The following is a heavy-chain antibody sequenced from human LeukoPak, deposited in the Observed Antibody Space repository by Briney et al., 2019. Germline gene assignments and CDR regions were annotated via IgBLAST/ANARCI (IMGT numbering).Heavy chain of an antibody. J-gene: IGHJ5*02. CDR1: GGSISSGSYY. CDR2: IYTSGST. CDR3: ARERAYYDILPRWFDP. D-gene: IGHD3-9*01. V-gene: IGHV4-61*02. Sequence: SETLSLTCTVSGGSISSGSYYWSWIRQLAGKGLEWIGRIYTSGSTNYNPSLKSRVTISLDTSKNQFSLKLSSVTAADTAVYYCARERAYYDILPRWFDPWGQGTLVTVSS.